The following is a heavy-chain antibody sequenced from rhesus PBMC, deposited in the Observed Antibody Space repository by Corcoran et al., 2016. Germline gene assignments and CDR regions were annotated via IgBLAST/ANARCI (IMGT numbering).Heavy chain of an antibody. CDR3: ARLRSGDYYSFDY. Sequence: QVQLQGSGPGVVKPSETLSLTCAVSGGSISDSYRWSWIRQPPGKGLEWIGYIYGSSTSTNYNPSLKSRVTISKDPSKNQFSLKLSSVTAADTAVYYCARLRSGDYYSFDYWGQGVLVTVSS. J-gene: IGHJ4*01. CDR1: GGSISDSYR. CDR2: IYGSSTST. V-gene: IGHV4S10*01. D-gene: IGHD3-34*01.